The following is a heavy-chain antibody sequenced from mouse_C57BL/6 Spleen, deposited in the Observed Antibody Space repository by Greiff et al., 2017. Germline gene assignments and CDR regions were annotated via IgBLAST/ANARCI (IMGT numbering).Heavy chain of an antibody. V-gene: IGHV1-80*01. CDR3: ARSRVMYYFDY. CDR2: IYPGDGDT. Sequence: ESGAELVKPGASVKISCKASGYAFSSYWMNWVKQRPGKGLEWIGQIYPGDGDTNYNGKFKGKATLTADKSSSTAYMQLSSLTSEDSAVYFCARSRVMYYFDYWGQGTTLTVSS. CDR1: GYAFSSYW. J-gene: IGHJ2*01.